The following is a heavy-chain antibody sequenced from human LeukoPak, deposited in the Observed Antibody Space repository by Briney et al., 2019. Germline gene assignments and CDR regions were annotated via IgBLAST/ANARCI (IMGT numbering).Heavy chain of an antibody. V-gene: IGHV4-59*08. J-gene: IGHJ4*02. D-gene: IGHD5-12*01. CDR3: ARRWLRSPALDY. Sequence: SETLSLTCTVSGGSISSYYWSWIRQPPGKGLEWIGYIYYSGSTNYNPSLKSRVTISVDTSKNQFSLKLSSVTAADTAVYYCARRWLRSPALDYWGQGTLVTVSS. CDR1: GGSISSYY. CDR2: IYYSGST.